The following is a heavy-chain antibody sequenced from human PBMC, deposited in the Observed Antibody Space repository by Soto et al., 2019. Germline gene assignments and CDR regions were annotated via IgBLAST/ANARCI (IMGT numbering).Heavy chain of an antibody. J-gene: IGHJ5*02. V-gene: IGHV4-31*11. CDR2: IYYSGNT. CDR1: GGSISSAAYY. CDR3: AREFQSRCDP. Sequence: QVQLQESGPGLVKPSQTLSLTCAVSGGSISSAAYYWSWIRQHPGKGLEWIGYIYYSGNTFYNPSLKSRAIISVDTSKNQFSLRLSSVTAADAARYYCAREFQSRCDPWGQGTLVSVSS.